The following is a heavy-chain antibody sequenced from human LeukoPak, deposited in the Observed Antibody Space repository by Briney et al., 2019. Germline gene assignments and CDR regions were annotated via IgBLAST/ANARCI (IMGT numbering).Heavy chain of an antibody. J-gene: IGHJ5*02. CDR1: GFTFSSYW. D-gene: IGHD3-10*01. V-gene: IGHV3-74*01. Sequence: PGGSLRLSRAASGFTFSSYWMHWVRQAPGKGLVWVSRINSDGSSTSYADSVKGRFTISRDNAKNTLYLQMNSLRAEDTAVYYCARGYLEAYYYGSGSYQRFDPWGQGTLVTVSS. CDR3: ARGYLEAYYYGSGSYQRFDP. CDR2: INSDGSST.